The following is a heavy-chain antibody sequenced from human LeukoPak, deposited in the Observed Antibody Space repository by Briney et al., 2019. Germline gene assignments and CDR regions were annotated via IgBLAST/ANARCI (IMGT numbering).Heavy chain of an antibody. V-gene: IGHV3-30*02. D-gene: IGHD3-16*01. J-gene: IGHJ3*01. CDR3: AKRADYYDSSRALYDAFDL. CDR2: IRYDGSDK. CDR1: GFTFRTYG. Sequence: PGGSLRLSCAASGFTFRTYGMHWVRQAPGKGLEWVTFIRYDGSDKFYADSVRGRFTIPRDNSKNTLFLQLNSLRVEDTAVYYCAKRADYYDSSRALYDAFDLWGQGTVVTVSS.